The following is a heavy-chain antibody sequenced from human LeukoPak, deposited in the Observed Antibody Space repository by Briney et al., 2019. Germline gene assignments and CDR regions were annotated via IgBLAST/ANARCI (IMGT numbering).Heavy chain of an antibody. CDR2: IYYSGSTNT. D-gene: IGHD3-10*01. CDR1: GGSISSYH. V-gene: IGHV4-59*08. J-gene: IGHJ4*02. CDR3: ARHGKVPMALDY. Sequence: SETLSLTCSVSGGSISSYHWSWIRQSPGKGLEWIGYIYYSGSTNTNSNPSLKSRVTMSVDTSKSHFSLKLSSVTAADTAVYYFARHGKVPMALDYWGQGTLVTVSS.